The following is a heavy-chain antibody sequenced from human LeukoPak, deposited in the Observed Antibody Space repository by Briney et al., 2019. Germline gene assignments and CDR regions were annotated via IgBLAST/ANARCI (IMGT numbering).Heavy chain of an antibody. CDR1: GFIFSTYW. V-gene: IGHV3-74*01. D-gene: IGHD6-13*01. Sequence: GGTQSLFCAVSGFIFSTYWKHWVRQARGKGLVWVSRNNGDGGSRIYADSVKGRFAISRDNAKNTLYLQMSSLRVEDTAVYYCASASSHRTAAGGDYWGQGTLVTVST. J-gene: IGHJ4*02. CDR2: NNGDGGSR. CDR3: ASASSHRTAAGGDY.